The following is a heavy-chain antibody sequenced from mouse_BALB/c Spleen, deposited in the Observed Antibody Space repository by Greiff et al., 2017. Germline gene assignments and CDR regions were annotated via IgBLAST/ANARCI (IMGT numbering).Heavy chain of an antibody. CDR2: IYPGTGST. CDR3: ARDYYGPDY. Sequence: VQLQQSGAELVRPAPSVTLSCKTSGYIFTSYWIHWVKQRPGQGLEWIARIYPGTGSTYYNEKFKGKATLTADKSSSTAYMQLSRLKSEDSAVFYCARDYYGPDYWGQGTTLTGSS. CDR1: GYIFTSYW. D-gene: IGHD1-1*01. V-gene: IGHV1S132*01. J-gene: IGHJ2*01.